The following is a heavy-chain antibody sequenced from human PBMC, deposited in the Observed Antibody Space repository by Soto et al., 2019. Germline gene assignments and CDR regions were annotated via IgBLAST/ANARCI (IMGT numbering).Heavy chain of an antibody. V-gene: IGHV1-8*01. D-gene: IGHD3-10*01. CDR1: GYTFTSYD. Sequence: AASVKVSCKASGYTFTSYDINWVRQATGQGLEWMGWMNPNSGNTGYAQKFQGRVTMTMNTSISTAYMELSGLRSEDTAVYYCARDRAVGSGNAFDIWGQGTMVTVSS. J-gene: IGHJ3*02. CDR3: ARDRAVGSGNAFDI. CDR2: MNPNSGNT.